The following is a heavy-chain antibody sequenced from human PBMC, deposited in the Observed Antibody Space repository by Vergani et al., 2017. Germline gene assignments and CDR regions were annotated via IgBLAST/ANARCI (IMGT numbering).Heavy chain of an antibody. J-gene: IGHJ4*02. CDR1: GFTSSYYG. CDR3: AKVLDDSSSWYGGFDY. Sequence: QVHLVESGGGVVQPGRSLRLSCVVSGFTSSYYGMHWVRQAPGKGLEWVAVISYDGTQKYYADSVKGRFTISRDNSKNTLYLQMNSLRAEDTAVYYCAKVLDDSSSWYGGFDYWGQGTLVTVSS. V-gene: IGHV3-30*18. CDR2: ISYDGTQK. D-gene: IGHD6-13*01.